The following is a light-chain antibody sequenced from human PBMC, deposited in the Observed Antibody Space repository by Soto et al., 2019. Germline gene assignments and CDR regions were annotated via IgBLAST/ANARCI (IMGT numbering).Light chain of an antibody. Sequence: EIVLTQSPATLSLSPGARSTLXXRASQSVSSYLAWYQQKPGQAPRXLIYDASNRATGIPARFSGSGSGTDFTLTISSLEPEDFAVYYCQQRSNWITFGQGTRLEIK. CDR1: QSVSSY. CDR2: DAS. V-gene: IGKV3-11*01. J-gene: IGKJ5*01. CDR3: QQRSNWIT.